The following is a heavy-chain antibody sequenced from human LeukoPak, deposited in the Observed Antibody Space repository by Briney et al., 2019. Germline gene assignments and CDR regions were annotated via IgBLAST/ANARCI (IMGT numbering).Heavy chain of an antibody. Sequence: ASVKVSCKASGYTFTDYYMHWVRQARGQGLEWIGWINPRGGGKNYAQKFQDRVTLTGDTSIDTFYLELRGLTFDDTAVYYCVRDSGGADYYYYYMDVWGKGTAVTVSS. CDR1: GYTFTDYY. V-gene: IGHV1-2*02. D-gene: IGHD3-10*01. J-gene: IGHJ6*03. CDR3: VRDSGGADYYYYYMDV. CDR2: INPRGGGK.